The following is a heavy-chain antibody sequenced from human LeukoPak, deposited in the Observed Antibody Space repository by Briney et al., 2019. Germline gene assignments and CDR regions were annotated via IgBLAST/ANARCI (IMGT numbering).Heavy chain of an antibody. J-gene: IGHJ4*02. CDR1: GFTFSSYG. CDR2: IRYDGSNK. CDR3: AKGGSQGGSYLFDY. V-gene: IGHV3-30*02. D-gene: IGHD1-26*01. Sequence: GGSLRPSCAASGFTFSSYGMHWVRQAPGKGLERVAFIRYDGSNKYYADSVKGRFTISRDNSKNTLYLQMNSLRAEDTAVYYCAKGGSQGGSYLFDYWGQGTLVTVSS.